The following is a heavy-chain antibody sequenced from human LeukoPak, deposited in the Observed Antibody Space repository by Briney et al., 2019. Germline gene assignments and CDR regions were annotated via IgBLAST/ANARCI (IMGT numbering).Heavy chain of an antibody. CDR3: ARQLTGDHWFDP. J-gene: IGHJ5*01. V-gene: IGHV3-21*01. D-gene: IGHD7-27*01. Sequence: GGSLRLSCAASGFTFSSYSMNWVRQAPGKGLEWASSISSSSSYIYYADSVKGRFTISRDNAKNSLYLQMNSLRAEDTAVYYCARQLTGDHWFDPWGQGTTVTVSS. CDR2: ISSSSSYI. CDR1: GFTFSSYS.